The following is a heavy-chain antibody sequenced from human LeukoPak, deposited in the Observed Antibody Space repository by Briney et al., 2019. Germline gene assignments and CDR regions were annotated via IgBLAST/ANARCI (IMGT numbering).Heavy chain of an antibody. V-gene: IGHV3-23*01. J-gene: IGHJ4*02. CDR1: GFTFSSYS. D-gene: IGHD5-12*01. Sequence: GGSLRLSCAASGFTFSSYSMSWVRQAPGKGLEWVSAISGSGGSTYHADSVKGRITISRDNSKNTLYLQMNSLRAEDTAVYYCARRVATYYFDYWGQGTLVTVSS. CDR2: ISGSGGST. CDR3: ARRVATYYFDY.